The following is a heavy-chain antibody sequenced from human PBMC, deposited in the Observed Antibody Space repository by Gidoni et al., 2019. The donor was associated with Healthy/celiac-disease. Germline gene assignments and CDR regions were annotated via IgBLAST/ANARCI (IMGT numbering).Heavy chain of an antibody. CDR1: GDTFTSYD. CDR3: ARMGRITGTKGWFDP. J-gene: IGHJ5*02. D-gene: IGHD1-20*01. Sequence: QVQLVQSGTEVKKPGASVKVSCKASGDTFTSYDSNWVRQATGQGLEWMGWMNPNSGNTGDAPKFQGRVTMTRNTSISTAYMELSSLRSEDTAVYYCARMGRITGTKGWFDPWGQGTLVTVSS. V-gene: IGHV1-8*01. CDR2: MNPNSGNT.